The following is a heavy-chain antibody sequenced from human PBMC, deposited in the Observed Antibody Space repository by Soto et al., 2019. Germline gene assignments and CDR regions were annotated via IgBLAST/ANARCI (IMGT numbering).Heavy chain of an antibody. CDR1: GFTFSSYT. CDR3: ARGNMVAKKSNGLDV. J-gene: IGHJ6*02. CDR2: ISDTGANT. D-gene: IGHD5-12*01. Sequence: EVQLVESGEGLVQPGGSLRLSCAASGFTFSSYTMHWVRQAPGKGLEYVSAISDTGANTYYGDSVKGRFTISRDNSKNTLYLQTGSLRPEDMAVYYCARGNMVAKKSNGLDVWGQGTTVTVSS. V-gene: IGHV3-64*02.